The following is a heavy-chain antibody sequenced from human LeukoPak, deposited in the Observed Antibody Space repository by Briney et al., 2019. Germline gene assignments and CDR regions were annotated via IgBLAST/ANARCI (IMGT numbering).Heavy chain of an antibody. V-gene: IGHV4-39*07. CDR2: IYYSGST. CDR1: GGSINSGDYY. CDR3: ARVMVRGLHSGRFDR. Sequence: SETLSLTCTVSGGSINSGDYYWVWIRQPPGKGLEWIGSIYYSGSTSYNPSLKSRVTMTVDTSKSQFSLKLSSVTAADTAVYYCARVMVRGLHSGRFDRWGQGTLVTVSS. D-gene: IGHD3-10*01. J-gene: IGHJ5*02.